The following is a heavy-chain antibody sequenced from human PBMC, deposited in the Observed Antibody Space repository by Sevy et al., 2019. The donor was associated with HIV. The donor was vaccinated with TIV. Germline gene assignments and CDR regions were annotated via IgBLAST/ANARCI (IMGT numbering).Heavy chain of an antibody. Sequence: GGSLRLSCVVSGFNFRDYSVNWVRQAPRKGLEWVSAISDTGTSTYYTDSVEGRFTISRDNSKSTLFLHMNSLRAEDTALYYCAKFAGDFPHFDFWGLGTLVTVSS. J-gene: IGHJ4*02. CDR3: AKFAGDFPHFDF. V-gene: IGHV3-23*01. CDR1: GFNFRDYS. D-gene: IGHD7-27*01. CDR2: ISDTGTST.